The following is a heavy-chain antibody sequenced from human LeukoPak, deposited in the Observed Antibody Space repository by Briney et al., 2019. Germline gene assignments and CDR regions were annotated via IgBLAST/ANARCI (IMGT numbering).Heavy chain of an antibody. V-gene: IGHV1-69*13. CDR3: AIRYSGSYGGAFDI. Sequence: SVKVSCKASGGTFSSYAISWVRQAPGQGLEWMGGIIPIFGTANYAQKFQGRVTITADESTSTAYMELSSLRSEDTAVYYCAIRYSGSYGGAFDIWGQGTMVTVSS. D-gene: IGHD1-26*01. CDR2: IIPIFGTA. J-gene: IGHJ3*02. CDR1: GGTFSSYA.